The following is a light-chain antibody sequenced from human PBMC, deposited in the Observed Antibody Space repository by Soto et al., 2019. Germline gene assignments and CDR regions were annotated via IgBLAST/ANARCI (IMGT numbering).Light chain of an antibody. J-gene: IGLJ1*01. CDR3: QSYDSSLSGLNYV. CDR1: SSNIGAGYD. V-gene: IGLV1-40*01. CDR2: GNN. Sequence: QSVLTQPPSVSEAPGQRVTISCTGSSSNIGAGYDVHWYQQLPGTAPKLLIYGNNNRPSGVPDRFSGSKSGTSASLAITGLQAEDEADYYCQSYDSSLSGLNYVFGSGTKLTVL.